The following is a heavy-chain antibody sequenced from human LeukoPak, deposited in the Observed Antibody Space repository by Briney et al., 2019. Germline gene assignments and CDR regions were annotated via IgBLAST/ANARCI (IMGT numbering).Heavy chain of an antibody. V-gene: IGHV4-4*02. Sequence: SETLSLTCAVSGGSISGTNWWSWIRQPPGKGLEWIGEIYHSGSTNYNPSLKSRVTISVDTSKNQFSLKLSSVTAADTAVYYCARESGSGRKIDPWGQGTLVTVSS. D-gene: IGHD3-10*01. CDR3: ARESGSGRKIDP. CDR2: IYHSGST. J-gene: IGHJ5*02. CDR1: GGSISGTNW.